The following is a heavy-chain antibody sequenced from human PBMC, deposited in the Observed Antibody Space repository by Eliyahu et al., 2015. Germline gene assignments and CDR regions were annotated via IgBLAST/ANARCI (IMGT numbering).Heavy chain of an antibody. D-gene: IGHD3-10*01. J-gene: IGHJ4*02. CDR1: GXXFSSYA. CDR2: ISGSGGST. Sequence: EVQLLESGGGLVQPGGSLRLXXXASGXXFSSYAMXWVRQAPGKGLGXVSAISGSGGSTYYADSVKGRFTISRDNSKNTLYLQMNSLRAEDTAVYYCAKDHGGSGSYHQDYWGQGTLVTVSS. V-gene: IGHV3-23*01. CDR3: AKDHGGSGSYHQDY.